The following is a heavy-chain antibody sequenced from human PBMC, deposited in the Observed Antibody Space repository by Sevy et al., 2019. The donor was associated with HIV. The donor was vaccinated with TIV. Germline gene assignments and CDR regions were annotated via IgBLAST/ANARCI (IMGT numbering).Heavy chain of an antibody. CDR3: AREGQLAAFDY. V-gene: IGHV3-30*04. CDR2: ISYDGSNK. D-gene: IGHD6-6*01. CDR1: GFTFSSYA. Sequence: GGSLRLSCAASGFTFSSYAMHWVRQAPGKGLEWVAVISYDGSNKYYADSMKGRFTISRDNSKKTLYLQMNSLGAEDTAVYYCAREGQLAAFDYWGQGTLVTVSS. J-gene: IGHJ4*02.